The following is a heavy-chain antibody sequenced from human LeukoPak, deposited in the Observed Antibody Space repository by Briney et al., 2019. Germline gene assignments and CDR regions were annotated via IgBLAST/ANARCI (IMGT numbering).Heavy chain of an antibody. V-gene: IGHV4-34*01. CDR2: FNHSGST. Sequence: PSETLSLTCAVYGGSFSGYYWSWIRQPPGKGLEWIGEFNHSGSTNYNPSLKSRVTISVDTSKNQFSLKLSSVTAADTAVYYCARVVPAAMGHYYYYYGMDVWGQGTTVTVSS. J-gene: IGHJ6*02. CDR3: ARVVPAAMGHYYYYYGMDV. CDR1: GGSFSGYY. D-gene: IGHD2-2*01.